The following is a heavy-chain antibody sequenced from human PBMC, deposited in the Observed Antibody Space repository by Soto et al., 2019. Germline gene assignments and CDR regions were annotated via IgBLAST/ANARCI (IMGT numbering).Heavy chain of an antibody. Sequence: SVKVSCKASGGTFSSYAISWVRQAPGQGLEWMGGIIPIFGTANYAQKFQGRVTITADESTSTAYMELSSLRSEDTAVYYCARDAYYYGSGSYSPWGQGTLVTVSS. CDR1: GGTFSSYA. J-gene: IGHJ5*02. CDR2: IIPIFGTA. CDR3: ARDAYYYGSGSYSP. D-gene: IGHD3-10*01. V-gene: IGHV1-69*13.